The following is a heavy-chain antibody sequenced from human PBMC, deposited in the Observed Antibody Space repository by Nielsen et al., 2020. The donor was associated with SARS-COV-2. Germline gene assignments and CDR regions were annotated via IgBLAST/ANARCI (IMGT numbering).Heavy chain of an antibody. V-gene: IGHV3-48*01. J-gene: IGHJ3*02. D-gene: IGHD3-10*01. CDR3: ARGRALLWFGELLLREKDAFDI. CDR2: ISSSSSTI. Sequence: WIRQPPGKGLEWVSYISSSSSTIYYADSVKGRFTISRDNAKNSLYLQMNSLRSEDTAVYYCARGRALLWFGELLLREKDAFDIWGQGTMVTVSS.